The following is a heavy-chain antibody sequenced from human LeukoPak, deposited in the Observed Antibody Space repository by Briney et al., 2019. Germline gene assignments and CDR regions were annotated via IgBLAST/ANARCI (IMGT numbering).Heavy chain of an antibody. D-gene: IGHD2-15*01. J-gene: IGHJ4*02. CDR3: ARALVVVAALDY. CDR1: GFTFSSYE. CDR2: ISSSGSTI. V-gene: IGHV3-48*03. Sequence: GGSVRLSCAASGFTFSSYEMNWVRQAPGKGLEWVSYISSSGSTIYYADSVKGRFTISRDNAKNSLYLQMNSLRAEDTAVYYCARALVVVAALDYWGQGTLVTVSS.